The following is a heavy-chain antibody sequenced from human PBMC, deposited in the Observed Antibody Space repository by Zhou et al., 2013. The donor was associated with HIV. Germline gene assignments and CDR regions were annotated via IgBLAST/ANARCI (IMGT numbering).Heavy chain of an antibody. CDR1: GGTFSSYG. Sequence: QVQLVQSGAEVKQPGSSVEVSCKASGGTFSSYGFSWVRQAPGQGLEWVGGIIPISDPADYPQKFRGRVTFSTDESTNTASMELSNLKSEDTAMYYCARVKRLGGRGYFDLWGRGTLVTVSS. V-gene: IGHV1-69*05. CDR2: IIPISDPA. D-gene: IGHD2-21*01. J-gene: IGHJ4*02. CDR3: ARVKRLGGRGYFDL.